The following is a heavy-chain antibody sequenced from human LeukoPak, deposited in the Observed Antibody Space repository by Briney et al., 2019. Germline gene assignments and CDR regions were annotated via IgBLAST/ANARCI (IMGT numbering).Heavy chain of an antibody. D-gene: IGHD1-1*01. CDR3: ARDGIMTYAFDI. J-gene: IGHJ3*02. V-gene: IGHV3-7*01. CDR2: IKQDGSVQ. CDR1: GFTFSSYW. Sequence: GGSLRLSCSASGFTFSSYWMSWVRQAPGKGLEWMANIKQDGSVQNYVDSVKGRFTISRDNAKDSLFLQLNNLRAEDTAVYFCARDGIMTYAFDIWGQGTKVTVSP.